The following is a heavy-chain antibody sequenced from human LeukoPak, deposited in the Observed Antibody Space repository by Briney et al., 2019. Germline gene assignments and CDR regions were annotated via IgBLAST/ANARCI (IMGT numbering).Heavy chain of an antibody. J-gene: IGHJ6*03. CDR1: GFTFSSYS. CDR3: ARDIAARLFYYYYYMDV. CDR2: ISSSSYI. Sequence: KTGGSLRLSCAASGFTFSSYSMNWVRQAPGKGLEWASSISSSSYIYYADSVKGRFTISRDNAKNSLYLQMNSLRAEDTAVYYCARDIAARLFYYYYYMDVWGKGTTVTVSS. V-gene: IGHV3-21*01. D-gene: IGHD6-6*01.